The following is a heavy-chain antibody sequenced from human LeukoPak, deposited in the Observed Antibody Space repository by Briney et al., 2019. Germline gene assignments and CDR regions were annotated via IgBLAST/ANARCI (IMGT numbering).Heavy chain of an antibody. V-gene: IGHV3-23*01. CDR1: GFTFSSIA. CDR2: ISGSGGGT. J-gene: IGHJ4*02. Sequence: GGSLRLSCAASGFTFSSIAMSWVRQAPDKGLEWVSTISGSGGGTYYADSVKGRFTISRDDSKNTLYLQMNSLRADDTAVYYCAKGLGRYRNNFFDYWGQGNLVTVSS. D-gene: IGHD1-26*01. CDR3: AKGLGRYRNNFFDY.